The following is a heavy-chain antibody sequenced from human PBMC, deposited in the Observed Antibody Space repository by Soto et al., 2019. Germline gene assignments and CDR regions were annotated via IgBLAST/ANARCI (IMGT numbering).Heavy chain of an antibody. CDR3: ARWGLRFDAFDI. Sequence: QVQLVESGGGVVQPGRSLRLSCAASGFTFSSYAMHWVRHAPGKGLEWVAVISYDGSNKYYADSVKGRFTISRDNSKNTLYLQMNSLRAEDTAVYYCARWGLRFDAFDIWGQGTMVTVSS. D-gene: IGHD3-3*01. V-gene: IGHV3-30-3*01. CDR2: ISYDGSNK. J-gene: IGHJ3*02. CDR1: GFTFSSYA.